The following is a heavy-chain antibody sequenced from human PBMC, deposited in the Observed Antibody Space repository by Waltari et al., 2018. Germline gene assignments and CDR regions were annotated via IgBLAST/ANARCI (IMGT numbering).Heavy chain of an antibody. Sequence: EVQLVQSGAEVKKPGESLKISCKGSGYSFTSYWIGWVRQMPGKGLEWMGIIYPCDSDTRYSPSFQGQVTISADKSISTAYLQWSSLKASDTAMYYCARQYYDFWSGYPYFDYWGQGTLVTVSS. CDR1: GYSFTSYW. CDR2: IYPCDSDT. D-gene: IGHD3-3*01. J-gene: IGHJ4*02. CDR3: ARQYYDFWSGYPYFDY. V-gene: IGHV5-51*01.